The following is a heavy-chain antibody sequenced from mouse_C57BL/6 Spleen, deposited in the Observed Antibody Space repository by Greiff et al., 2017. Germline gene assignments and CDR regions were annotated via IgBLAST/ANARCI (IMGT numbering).Heavy chain of an antibody. V-gene: IGHV1-50*01. CDR2: SDPSDSYT. Sequence: QVQLQQPGAELVKPGASVKLSCKASGYTFTSYWMQWVKQRPGQGLEWIGESDPSDSYTNYNQKFKGKATLTVDTSSGTAYMQLSSLTSEDSAVYYWARERNFDYWGQGTTLTVSS. CDR3: ARERNFDY. J-gene: IGHJ2*01. CDR1: GYTFTSYW.